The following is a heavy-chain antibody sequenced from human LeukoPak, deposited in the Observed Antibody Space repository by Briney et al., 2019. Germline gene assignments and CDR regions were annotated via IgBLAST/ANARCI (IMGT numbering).Heavy chain of an antibody. D-gene: IGHD1-26*01. Sequence: PGGSLRLSCAASGFTFSSYAMSWVRQAPGKGLEWVSAISGSGGSTYYADSVKGRFTISRDNSKNTLYLQMNSLRAEDTAVYYCAKGGNSGSHSHHPFDYWGQGTLVTVSS. CDR2: ISGSGGST. V-gene: IGHV3-23*01. CDR1: GFTFSSYA. J-gene: IGHJ4*02. CDR3: AKGGNSGSHSHHPFDY.